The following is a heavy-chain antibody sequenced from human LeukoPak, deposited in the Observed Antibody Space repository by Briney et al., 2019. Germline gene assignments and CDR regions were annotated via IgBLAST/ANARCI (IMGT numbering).Heavy chain of an antibody. D-gene: IGHD2-15*01. CDR3: ARDRTEDIVVADDAFDI. Sequence: ASVKVSCKASGGTFSSYAISWVRQAPGQGLEWMGGIIPIFGTANYAQKFQGRVTITADKSTSTAYMELSSLRSEDTAVYYCARDRTEDIVVADDAFDIWGQGTMVTVSS. J-gene: IGHJ3*02. CDR1: GGTFSSYA. V-gene: IGHV1-69*06. CDR2: IIPIFGTA.